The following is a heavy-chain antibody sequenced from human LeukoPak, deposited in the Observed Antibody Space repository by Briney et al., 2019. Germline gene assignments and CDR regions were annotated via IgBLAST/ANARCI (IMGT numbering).Heavy chain of an antibody. J-gene: IGHJ6*03. CDR3: ARSTVATIRGGYSSGPYYYYMDV. D-gene: IGHD5-12*01. V-gene: IGHV4-39*01. CDR2: MDYSGNP. Sequence: PSETLSLTCSVSSGSIISSSHYWRWIRQSPGKGLEWIGSMDYSGNPYYNPSLKSRVFISVDTSENQFSLKLRSVTAADTAVYYCARSTVATIRGGYSSGPYYYYMDVWGKGTTVTVSS. CDR1: SGSIISSSHY.